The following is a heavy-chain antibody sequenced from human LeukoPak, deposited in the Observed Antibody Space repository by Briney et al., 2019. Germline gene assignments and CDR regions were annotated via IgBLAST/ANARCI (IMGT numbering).Heavy chain of an antibody. CDR3: ARAGYDSSGYPYGMDV. CDR2: IYYSGST. Sequence: SETPSLTCTVSGGSISSYYWSWIRQPPGKGLEWIGYIYYSGSTNYNPSLKSRVTISVDTSKNQFSLKLSSVTAADTAVYYCARAGYDSSGYPYGMDVWGQGTTVTVSS. CDR1: GGSISSYY. J-gene: IGHJ6*02. D-gene: IGHD3-22*01. V-gene: IGHV4-59*01.